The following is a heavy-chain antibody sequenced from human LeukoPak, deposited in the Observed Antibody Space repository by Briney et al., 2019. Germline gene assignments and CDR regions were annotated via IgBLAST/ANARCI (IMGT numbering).Heavy chain of an antibody. CDR3: ARGGTYYYDSSGYYFDY. J-gene: IGHJ4*02. Sequence: GRSLRLSCAVSGFTFSNYGMHWVRQAPGKGLEWVSYISSSSSTIYYADSVKGRFTISRDNAKNSLYLQMNSLRAEDTAVYYCARGGTYYYDSSGYYFDYWGQGTLVTVSS. CDR2: ISSSSSTI. D-gene: IGHD3-22*01. V-gene: IGHV3-48*04. CDR1: GFTFSNYG.